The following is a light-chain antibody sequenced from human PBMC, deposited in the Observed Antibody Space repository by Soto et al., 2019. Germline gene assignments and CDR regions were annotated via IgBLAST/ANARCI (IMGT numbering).Light chain of an antibody. CDR1: SSDVGDYNY. V-gene: IGLV2-14*01. Sequence: QSALTQPASVSGSPGQSITISCSGFSSDVGDYNYVSWYQQHAGKVPKLIIYEVTNRPLGVSSRFSGSKSGYTASLTISGLQTDDEADYYCSSYTSSIRTFGGGTQLTVL. CDR2: EVT. J-gene: IGLJ2*01. CDR3: SSYTSSIRT.